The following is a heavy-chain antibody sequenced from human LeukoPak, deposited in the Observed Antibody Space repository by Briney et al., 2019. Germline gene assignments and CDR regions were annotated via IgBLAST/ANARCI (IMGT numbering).Heavy chain of an antibody. CDR3: AGEGMITFGGVIVSNWFDP. V-gene: IGHV1-69*05. CDR1: GGTFSSYA. CDR2: IIPIFGTA. Sequence: SVKVSSKASGGTFSSYAISWVRQAPGQGLEWMGGIIPIFGTANYAQKFQGRVTITTDESTSTAYMELSSLRSEDTAVYYCAGEGMITFGGVIVSNWFDPWGQGTLVTVSS. J-gene: IGHJ5*02. D-gene: IGHD3-16*02.